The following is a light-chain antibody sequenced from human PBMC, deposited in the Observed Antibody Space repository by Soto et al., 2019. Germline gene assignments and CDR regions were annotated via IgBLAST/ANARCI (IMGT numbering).Light chain of an antibody. V-gene: IGKV3-15*01. CDR1: QSVSSK. CDR3: QQYNRWLWT. J-gene: IGKJ1*01. CDR2: GAS. Sequence: IVMAQSPATLSVSPGEGATLSCMASQSVSSKLAWYQQKPGQAPRLLIYGASTRATGIPARFSGSGSGTEFTLIISSLQSEDSAVYYCQQYNRWLWTFGQGTKVDIK.